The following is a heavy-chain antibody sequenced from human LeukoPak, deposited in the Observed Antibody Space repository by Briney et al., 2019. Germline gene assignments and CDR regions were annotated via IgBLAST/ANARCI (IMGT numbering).Heavy chain of an antibody. CDR2: ISSTSGTK. CDR3: ARALYDSSDSDAFDI. D-gene: IGHD3-22*01. CDR1: GFTFNNYE. J-gene: IGHJ3*02. Sequence: GGSLRPSCAASGFTFNNYEMNWVRQAPGKGLEWVSYISSTSGTKDYADSVKGRFTISRDSAKNSPYLQMNSLRAEDTAVYYCARALYDSSDSDAFDIWGQGTMVTVSS. V-gene: IGHV3-48*03.